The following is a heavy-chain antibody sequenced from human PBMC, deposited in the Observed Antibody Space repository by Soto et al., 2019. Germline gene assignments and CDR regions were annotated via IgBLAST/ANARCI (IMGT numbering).Heavy chain of an antibody. V-gene: IGHV4-31*03. CDR3: ARDLRVSRYGTNWLDH. CDR2: IYYSGST. CDR1: GGSISSGGYY. Sequence: SETLSLTCTVSGGSISSGGYYWSWIRQHPGKGLEWIGYIYYSGSTYYNPSLKSRVTISVDTSKNQFSLKLSSVTAADTAVYCCARDLRVSRYGTNWLDHWGQGTLVPVSS. D-gene: IGHD5-18*01. J-gene: IGHJ5*02.